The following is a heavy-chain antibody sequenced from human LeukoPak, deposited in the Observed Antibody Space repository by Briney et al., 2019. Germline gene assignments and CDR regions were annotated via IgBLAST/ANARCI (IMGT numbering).Heavy chain of an antibody. Sequence: PGGSLRLSCAASGFTVSSNYMSWVRQAPGKGLEWVAVISYDGSNKYYADSVKGRFTISRDNSKNTLYLQMNSLRAEDTAVYYCARNKGGGIAVAGIGFDIWGQGTMVTVSS. CDR1: GFTVSSNY. D-gene: IGHD6-19*01. CDR2: ISYDGSNK. V-gene: IGHV3-30*03. J-gene: IGHJ3*02. CDR3: ARNKGGGIAVAGIGFDI.